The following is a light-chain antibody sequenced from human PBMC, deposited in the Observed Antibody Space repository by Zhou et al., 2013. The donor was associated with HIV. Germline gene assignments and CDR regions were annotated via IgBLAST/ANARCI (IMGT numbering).Light chain of an antibody. CDR3: QQYGSSRT. J-gene: IGKJ1*01. V-gene: IGKV3-15*01. CDR1: QSISTN. Sequence: EIVMTQSPATLSVSPGERATLSCRASQSISTNLAWYQQKPGQAPRLLIYGASTRATGIPARFNGSGSGTKFTLTISRLEPEDFAVYYCQQYGSSRTFGLGTEGGN. CDR2: GAS.